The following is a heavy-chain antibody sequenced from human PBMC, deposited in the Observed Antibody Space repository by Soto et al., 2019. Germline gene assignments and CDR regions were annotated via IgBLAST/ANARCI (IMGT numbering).Heavy chain of an antibody. CDR2: IYYSGST. Sequence: SETLSLTCTVSGGSISSYYWSWIRQPPGKGLEWIGYIYYSGSTNYNPSLKSRVTISVDTSKNQFSLKLSSVTAADTAVYYCATGRMAADGTDIDYWGKGTLVTVYS. CDR1: GGSISSYY. V-gene: IGHV4-59*12. J-gene: IGHJ4*02. D-gene: IGHD6-13*01. CDR3: ATGRMAADGTDIDY.